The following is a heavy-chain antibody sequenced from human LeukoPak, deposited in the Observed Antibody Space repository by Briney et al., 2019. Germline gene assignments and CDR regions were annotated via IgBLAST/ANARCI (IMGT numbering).Heavy chain of an antibody. J-gene: IGHJ4*02. CDR3: AKSRPPYGSGSYLFDY. D-gene: IGHD3-10*01. Sequence: GGSLRLSCAASAFTFSNYWMSWVRQAPGKGLEWVAVISYDGSNKYYADSVKGRFTISRDNSKNTLYLQMNSLRAEDTAVYYCAKSRPPYGSGSYLFDYWGQGTLVTVSS. CDR2: ISYDGSNK. CDR1: AFTFSNYW. V-gene: IGHV3-30*18.